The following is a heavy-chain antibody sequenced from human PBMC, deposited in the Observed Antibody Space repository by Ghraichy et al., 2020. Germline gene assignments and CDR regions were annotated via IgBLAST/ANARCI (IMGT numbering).Heavy chain of an antibody. D-gene: IGHD7-27*01. J-gene: IGHJ4*02. V-gene: IGHV1-18*01. Sequence: ASVKVSCKASGYTFTSYGISWVRQAPGQGLEWMGWISAYNGNTNYAQKLQGRVTMTTDTSSTAYMELRSLRSDDTAVYYCARGPNWGFYFDYWGQGTLVTVSS. CDR2: ISAYNGNT. CDR3: ARGPNWGFYFDY. CDR1: GYTFTSYG.